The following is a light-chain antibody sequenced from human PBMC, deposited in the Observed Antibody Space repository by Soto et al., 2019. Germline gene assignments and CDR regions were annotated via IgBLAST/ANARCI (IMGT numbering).Light chain of an antibody. V-gene: IGKV3-15*01. J-gene: IGKJ1*01. CDR2: GAS. Sequence: EIVMTQSPATLSVSPGERATLSCRASQSVSSNLAWYQQKPGQAPRLLIYGASTRATGIPARFGGSGSGTEFTLTLSSRQSEDFVVYYCKQYNNWPRTFGQGTNVEIQ. CDR3: KQYNNWPRT. CDR1: QSVSSN.